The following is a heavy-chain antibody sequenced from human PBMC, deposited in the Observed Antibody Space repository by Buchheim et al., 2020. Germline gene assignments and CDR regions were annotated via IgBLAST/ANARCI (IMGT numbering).Heavy chain of an antibody. CDR3: AKDQGGGYCSTPYCSTSLEY. D-gene: IGHD3-16*02. CDR1: GFTFSSYG. Sequence: QVHLVESGGGVVQPGRSLRLSCAASGFTFSSYGMHWVRQAPGKGLEWVAVISYEGSTKHYADSVKGRFTISRDNSENTVWLQMSGLRAEDTAVYYCAKDQGGGYCSTPYCSTSLEYWGQGAL. CDR2: ISYEGSTK. J-gene: IGHJ4*02. V-gene: IGHV3-30*18.